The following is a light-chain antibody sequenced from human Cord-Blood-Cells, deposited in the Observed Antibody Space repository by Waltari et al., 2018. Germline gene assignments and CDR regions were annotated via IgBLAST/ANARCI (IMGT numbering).Light chain of an antibody. CDR3: CSYAGSYVV. CDR1: SSDVGGYNH. V-gene: IGLV2-11*01. Sequence: QSALTQPRSVSGSPGQSVPLPCTGTSSDVGGYNHVSWYHQHPGKAPQLMFYDVSNRPSGVPDRFSGSKSGNPASLTISGLQAEDEADYYCCSYAGSYVVFGGGTKLTVL. CDR2: DVS. J-gene: IGLJ2*01.